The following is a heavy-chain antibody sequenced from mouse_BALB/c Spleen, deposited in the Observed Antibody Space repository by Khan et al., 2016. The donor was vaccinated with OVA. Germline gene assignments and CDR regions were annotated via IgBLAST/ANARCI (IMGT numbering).Heavy chain of an antibody. V-gene: IGHV3-2*02. CDR2: ISYSGGT. CDR1: GYSITSGYA. D-gene: IGHD1-1*01. Sequence: EVQLQESGPGLVKPSQSLSLTCTVTGYSITSGYAWNWIRQFPGNKLEWMGYISYSGGTSYNPSLKSRIFITRDSSKNQFFLLLNSVTTDDTVTYYCAGGNYYGYYFDYWGQGTTLTVSS. CDR3: AGGNYYGYYFDY. J-gene: IGHJ2*01.